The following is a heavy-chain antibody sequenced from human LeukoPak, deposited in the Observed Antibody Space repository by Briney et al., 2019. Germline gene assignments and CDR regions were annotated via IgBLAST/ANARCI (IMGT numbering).Heavy chain of an antibody. Sequence: ASVKVSCKASGYTFTTYGISWVRQAPGQGLEWMGGIIPIFGTANYAQKFQGRVTITTDESTSTAYMELSSLRSEDTAVYYCARPKGGAAAFYDAFDIWGQGTMVTVSS. CDR1: GYTFTTYG. V-gene: IGHV1-69*05. CDR3: ARPKGGAAAFYDAFDI. J-gene: IGHJ3*02. D-gene: IGHD6-13*01. CDR2: IIPIFGTA.